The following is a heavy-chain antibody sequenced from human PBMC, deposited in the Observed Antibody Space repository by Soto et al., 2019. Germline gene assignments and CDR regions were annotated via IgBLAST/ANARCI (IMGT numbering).Heavy chain of an antibody. J-gene: IGHJ4*02. V-gene: IGHV3-33*01. CDR1: GFTFNTYG. CDR3: ARGTVHFAY. Sequence: QVQLMESGGGVVQPGRSLRLSCAASGFTFNTYGIHWVRQAPGKGLEWVAVIWYAGSNKYYADSVKGRFTISRDNSKNTMYMSMSSVSVEVTAVYYCARGTVHFAYGGQGALVSVSS. CDR2: IWYAGSNK. D-gene: IGHD4-17*01.